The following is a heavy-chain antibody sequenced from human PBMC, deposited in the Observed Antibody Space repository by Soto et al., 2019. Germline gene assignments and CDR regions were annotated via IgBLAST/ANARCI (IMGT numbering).Heavy chain of an antibody. CDR3: ARSTVGATEDYFQH. D-gene: IGHD1-26*01. CDR2: IIPILGIA. CDR1: GGTFSSYT. V-gene: IGHV1-69*02. J-gene: IGHJ1*01. Sequence: QVQLVQSGAEVKKPGSSVKVSCKASGGTFSSYTISWVRQAPGQGLEWMGRIIPILGIANYAQKFQGRVTITEDKTTSPAYMDLSSLRSEDTAVYYGARSTVGATEDYFQHWGQGTLVTVS.